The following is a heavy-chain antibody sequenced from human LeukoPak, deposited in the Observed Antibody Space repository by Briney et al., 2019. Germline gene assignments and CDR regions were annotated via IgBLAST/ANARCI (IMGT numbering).Heavy chain of an antibody. D-gene: IGHD6-25*01. CDR1: GGSISSSSYY. CDR3: ARTRLTVAAPLDY. CDR2: IYYSGST. Sequence: SETLSLTCTVSGGSISSSSYYWGWIRQPPGKGLEWIGSIYYSGSTYYNPSLKSRVTISVDTSKNQFSLKLSSVTAADTAVYYCARTRLTVAAPLDYWGQGTLVTVSS. J-gene: IGHJ4*02. V-gene: IGHV4-39*07.